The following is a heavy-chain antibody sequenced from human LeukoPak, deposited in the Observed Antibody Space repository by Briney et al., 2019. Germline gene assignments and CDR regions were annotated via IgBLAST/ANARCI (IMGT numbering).Heavy chain of an antibody. CDR2: INPNSGGT. V-gene: IGHV1-2*02. CDR1: GYTFTGYY. CDR3: ARGPLPAAMSYYCYFRDV. D-gene: IGHD2-2*01. Sequence: ASVKVSCKASGYTFTGYYMHWVRQAPGQGLEWMGWINPNSGGTNYAQKFQGRVTMTRDTSISTAYMELSRLRSDDTAVYYCARGPLPAAMSYYCYFRDVWAKGTTVTISS. J-gene: IGHJ6*03.